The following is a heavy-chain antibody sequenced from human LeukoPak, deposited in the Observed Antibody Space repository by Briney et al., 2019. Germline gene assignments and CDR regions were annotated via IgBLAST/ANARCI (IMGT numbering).Heavy chain of an antibody. CDR1: GYTFTGYY. J-gene: IGHJ5*02. Sequence: ASVKVSCKASGYTFTGYYMHWVRQAPGQGLEWMGWINPNSGGTNYAQKFQGRVTMTRDTSISTAYMELSRLRSDDTAVYYCVRPGYYDSSGPNWFDPWGQGTLVTVSS. V-gene: IGHV1-2*02. CDR3: VRPGYYDSSGPNWFDP. D-gene: IGHD3-22*01. CDR2: INPNSGGT.